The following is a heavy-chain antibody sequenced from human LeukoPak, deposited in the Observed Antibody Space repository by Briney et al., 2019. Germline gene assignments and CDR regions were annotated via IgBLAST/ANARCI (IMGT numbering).Heavy chain of an antibody. CDR2: ISGSGGST. J-gene: IGHJ4*02. V-gene: IGHV3-23*01. D-gene: IGHD5-18*01. CDR3: AKGGYSYGTPNRY. CDR1: GFTFSSYE. Sequence: PGGSLRLSCAASGFTFSSYEMNWVRQAPGKGLEWVSAISGSGGSTYYADSVKGRFTISRDNSKNTLYLQMNSLRAEDTAVYYCAKGGYSYGTPNRYWGQGTLVTVSS.